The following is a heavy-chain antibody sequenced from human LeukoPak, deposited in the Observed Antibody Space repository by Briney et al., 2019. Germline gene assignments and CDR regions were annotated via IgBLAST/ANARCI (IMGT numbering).Heavy chain of an antibody. CDR2: ISWDGGST. J-gene: IGHJ5*02. V-gene: IGHV3-43D*03. CDR1: GFTFDDYA. D-gene: IGHD3-22*01. CDR3: AKESNPYYYDSSGYWNH. Sequence: GGSLRLSCAASGFTFDDYAMHWVRQAPGKGLEWVSLISWDGGSTYYADSVKGRFTISRDNSKNSLYLQINSLRAEDTALYYCAKESNPYYYDSSGYWNHWGQGTLVTVSS.